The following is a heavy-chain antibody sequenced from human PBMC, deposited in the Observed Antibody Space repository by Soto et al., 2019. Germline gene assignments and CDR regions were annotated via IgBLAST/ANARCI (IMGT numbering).Heavy chain of an antibody. CDR1: GYSFTSYW. CDR3: ARHRTDVTLRPFL. Sequence: GESLKISCKGSGYSFTSYWIGWVRQMPGKGLEWMGIIYPGDSHIRYSPSFQGQVTISADKSINTAYLQWSSLKASDTAMYYCARHRTDVTLRPFLGGQGALVKVSS. CDR2: IYPGDSHI. V-gene: IGHV5-51*01. J-gene: IGHJ4*01. D-gene: IGHD2-21*02.